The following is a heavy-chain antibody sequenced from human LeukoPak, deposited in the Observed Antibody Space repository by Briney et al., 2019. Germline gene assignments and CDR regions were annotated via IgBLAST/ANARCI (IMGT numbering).Heavy chain of an antibody. CDR3: ARDGVHSDPLRYCSSTSCYARTYNWFDP. Sequence: ASVKVSCKASGYTFTSYAMRWVRQAPGQRLEWMGWINAGNGNTKYSQKFQGRVTITRDTSASTAYMELSSLRSEDTAVYYCARDGVHSDPLRYCSSTSCYARTYNWFDPWGQGTLVTVSS. CDR1: GYTFTSYA. V-gene: IGHV1-3*01. CDR2: INAGNGNT. J-gene: IGHJ5*02. D-gene: IGHD2-2*01.